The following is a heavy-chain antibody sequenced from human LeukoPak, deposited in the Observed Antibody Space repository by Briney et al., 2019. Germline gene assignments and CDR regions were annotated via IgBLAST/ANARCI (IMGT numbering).Heavy chain of an antibody. Sequence: GGSLRLSCAASGFTFSSFAMHWVRQAPGKALEWVAVISYDGSNKYYADSVKGRFTISRDNSKNTLYLQMNSLRAEDTAVYYCAKDGPSGLTVTTHYYYGMDVWGQGTTVTVSS. J-gene: IGHJ6*02. CDR2: ISYDGSNK. CDR3: AKDGPSGLTVTTHYYYGMDV. CDR1: GFTFSSFA. D-gene: IGHD4-17*01. V-gene: IGHV3-30-3*01.